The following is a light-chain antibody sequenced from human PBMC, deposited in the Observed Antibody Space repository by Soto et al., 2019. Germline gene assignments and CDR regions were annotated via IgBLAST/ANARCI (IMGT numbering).Light chain of an antibody. CDR1: QSISSY. CDR2: ATS. CDR3: QQSYSTPPIT. J-gene: IGKJ5*01. V-gene: IGKV1-39*01. Sequence: DLQMTTSQSSLSASVVDSFTITFRASQSISSYLNWYQQLPGKAPQLLIYATSSLQNGVSSRFSGRGSGTAFTLTISSLQPEDFATYYCQQSYSTPPITFGQGTRREIK.